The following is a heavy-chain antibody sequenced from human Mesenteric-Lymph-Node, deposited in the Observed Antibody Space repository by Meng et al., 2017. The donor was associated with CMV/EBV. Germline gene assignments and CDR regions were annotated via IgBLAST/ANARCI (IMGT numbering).Heavy chain of an antibody. Sequence: GESLKISCAASGFTFSSYWMHWVRQAPGKGLVWVSRINSDGSSTSYADSVKGRFTISRDNSKNTLYLQMNSLRAEDTAVYYCARDPDNDYSNYVSYWGQGTLVTVSS. D-gene: IGHD4-11*01. CDR2: INSDGSST. J-gene: IGHJ4*02. CDR1: GFTFSSYW. CDR3: ARDPDNDYSNYVSY. V-gene: IGHV3-74*01.